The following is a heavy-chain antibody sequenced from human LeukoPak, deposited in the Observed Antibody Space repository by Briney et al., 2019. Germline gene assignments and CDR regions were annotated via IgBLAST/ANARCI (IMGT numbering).Heavy chain of an antibody. CDR1: GYTFSGSGWY. J-gene: IGHJ4*02. CDR2: IYPNNGAT. CDR3: ARDGPAQMVEFDN. V-gene: IGHV1-2*02. Sequence: ASVKVSCKASGYTFSGSGWYLYWLRQAPGQGLECLGWIYPNNGATSYAQKFQGRVAMTRDTTVSTAYMELSRLRPDDTAVYFCARDGPAQMVEFDNWGQGTLVTVSS. D-gene: IGHD3-10*01.